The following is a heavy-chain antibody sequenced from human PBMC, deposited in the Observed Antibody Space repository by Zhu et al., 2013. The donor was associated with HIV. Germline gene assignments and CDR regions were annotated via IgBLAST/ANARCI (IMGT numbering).Heavy chain of an antibody. CDR2: IYHSGST. J-gene: IGHJ6*03. CDR1: GGSISSGGYS. V-gene: IGHV4-30-2*01. CDR3: ARGSQKARERFVRVSGHYYYIDV. D-gene: IGHD3-3*01. Sequence: QVQLQESGSGLVKPSQTLSLTCAVSGGSISSGGYSWSWIRQPPGKGLEWIGYIYHSGSTYHNPSLKSRVTISVDRSKNQFSLKLSSVTAADTAVYYCARGSQKARERFVRVSGHYYYIDVWGKGTTVTVSS.